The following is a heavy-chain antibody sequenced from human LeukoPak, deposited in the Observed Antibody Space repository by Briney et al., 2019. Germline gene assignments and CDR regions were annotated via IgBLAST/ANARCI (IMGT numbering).Heavy chain of an antibody. V-gene: IGHV3-23*01. Sequence: GRSLRLSCAVSGLTFDDYAMSWVRQAPGRGLEWVSAISKSGGHTYYTPSAKGRFTIYRDNSKNTQYLQMNSLRAEDTAVYYCATSWGPDTSAFRWGRDGMDVWGQGTTVIVSS. CDR2: ISKSGGHT. D-gene: IGHD3-16*01. CDR1: GLTFDDYA. CDR3: ATSWGPDTSAFRWGRDGMDV. J-gene: IGHJ6*02.